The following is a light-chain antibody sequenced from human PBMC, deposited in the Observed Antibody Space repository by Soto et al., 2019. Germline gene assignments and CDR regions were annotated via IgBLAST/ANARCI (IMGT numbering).Light chain of an antibody. CDR3: SSYAVTNTFV. CDR1: SSDVGGYNY. V-gene: IGLV2-8*01. J-gene: IGLJ1*01. CDR2: EVS. Sequence: QSVLTQPPSASGSPGQSVTISCTGTSSDVGGYNYVSWYQQHPGKAPKVIIYEVSKRPSGVPDRFSGSKSGSTASLTVSGLQAEDEADYCCSSYAVTNTFVFGTGTKVTV.